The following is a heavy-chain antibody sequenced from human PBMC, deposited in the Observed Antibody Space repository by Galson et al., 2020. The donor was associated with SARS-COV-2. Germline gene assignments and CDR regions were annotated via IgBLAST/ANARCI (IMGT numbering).Heavy chain of an antibody. CDR2: ISSNGNDI. CDR1: GFTFRDSE. D-gene: IGHD2-15*01. J-gene: IGHJ4*02. CDR3: VRNKPSWSYGGKGYFDY. V-gene: IGHV3-48*03. Sequence: PGGSLRLSCTDSGFTFRDSEMGWVRRAPGKGLEWVAYISSNGNDIFYADSVKGRFTISRDNAKKSLYLQMNSLRAEDTAVFYCVRNKPSWSYGGKGYFDYWGQGTQVIVSS.